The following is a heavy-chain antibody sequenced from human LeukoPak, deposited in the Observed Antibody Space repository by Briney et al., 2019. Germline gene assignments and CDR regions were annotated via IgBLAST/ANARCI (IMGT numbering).Heavy chain of an antibody. V-gene: IGHV3-21*01. Sequence: GGSLRLSCAASGFTFSSYSMNWVRQAPGKGLGWVSFISSSSSYIYYTDSVKGRFTISRDNAKNSLYLQLNSLRAEDTALYYCARGEWSSSPFDYWGQGTLVTVSS. CDR1: GFTFSSYS. CDR2: ISSSSSYI. CDR3: ARGEWSSSPFDY. D-gene: IGHD6-6*01. J-gene: IGHJ4*02.